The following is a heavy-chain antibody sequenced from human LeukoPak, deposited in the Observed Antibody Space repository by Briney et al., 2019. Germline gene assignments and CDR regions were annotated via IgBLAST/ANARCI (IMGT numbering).Heavy chain of an antibody. D-gene: IGHD3-22*01. CDR2: INPSGGST. CDR1: RYTFTSYY. Sequence: ASVKVSCKASRYTFTSYYMHWVRQAPGQGLEWMVIINPSGGSTSYAQKFQGRVTMTRDMSTSTVYMELSSLRSEDTAVYYCARDGGDSSGYYYVPDAFDIWGQGTMVTVSS. J-gene: IGHJ3*02. CDR3: ARDGGDSSGYYYVPDAFDI. V-gene: IGHV1-46*01.